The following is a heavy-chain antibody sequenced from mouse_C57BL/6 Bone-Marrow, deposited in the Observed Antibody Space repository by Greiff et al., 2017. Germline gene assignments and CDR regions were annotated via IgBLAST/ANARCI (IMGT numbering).Heavy chain of an antibody. CDR3: ARDDGRAY. CDR1: GFTFSDYY. CDR2: ISNGGGST. V-gene: IGHV5-12*01. Sequence: EVKVVESGGGLVQPGGSLKLSCAASGFTFSDYYMYWVRQTPEKRLEWVAYISNGGGSTYYPDTVKGRFTISRDNAKNTLYLQMSRLKSEDTAMYYCARDDGRAYWGQGTLVTVSA. D-gene: IGHD2-3*01. J-gene: IGHJ3*01.